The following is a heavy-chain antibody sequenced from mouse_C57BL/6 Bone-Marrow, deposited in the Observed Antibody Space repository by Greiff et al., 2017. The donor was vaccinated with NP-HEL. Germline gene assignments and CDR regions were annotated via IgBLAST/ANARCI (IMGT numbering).Heavy chain of an antibody. CDR2: IDPETGGT. CDR1: GYTFTDYE. V-gene: IGHV1-15*01. Sequence: QVQLQQSGAELVRPGASVTLSCKASGYTFTDYEMHWVKQTPVHGLEWIGAIDPETGGTAYNQKFKGKAILTADKSSSTAYMELRSLTSEDSAVYYCTRLYIDAMDYWGQGTSVTVSS. J-gene: IGHJ4*01. CDR3: TRLYIDAMDY. D-gene: IGHD1-3*01.